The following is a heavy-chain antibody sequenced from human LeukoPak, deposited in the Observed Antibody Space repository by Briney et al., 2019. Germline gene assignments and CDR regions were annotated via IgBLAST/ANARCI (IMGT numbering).Heavy chain of an antibody. CDR2: IYYSGST. V-gene: IGHV4-30-4*01. CDR3: ARMTITKRAMDV. Sequence: SETLTLTCTVSGGSISSGDYYWSWIRQPPGKGLEWIGYIYYSGSTYYNPSLKSRVTISVDTSKNQFSLKLASVTAEDTAVYYCARMTITKRAMDVWGQGTTVTVSS. CDR1: GGSISSGDYY. D-gene: IGHD5-24*01. J-gene: IGHJ6*02.